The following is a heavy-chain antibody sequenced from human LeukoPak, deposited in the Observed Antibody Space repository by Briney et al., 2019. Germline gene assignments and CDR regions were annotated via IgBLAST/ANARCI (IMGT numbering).Heavy chain of an antibody. CDR1: GFTFATYT. D-gene: IGHD6-19*01. Sequence: GGSLRLSCAASGFTFATYTMSWVRQIPGKGLEWVSAIRSSGDSTYYADSAKGRFTICRDNSKTTLYLQMNSLRAEDTAVYYCAKGGAVTGTMYFQYWGQGTLVTVSS. CDR2: IRSSGDST. V-gene: IGHV3-23*01. CDR3: AKGGAVTGTMYFQY. J-gene: IGHJ1*01.